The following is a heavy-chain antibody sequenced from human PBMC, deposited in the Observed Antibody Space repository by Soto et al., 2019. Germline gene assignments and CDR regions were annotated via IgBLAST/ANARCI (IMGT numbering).Heavy chain of an antibody. CDR1: GGTISSYT. J-gene: IGHJ4*02. CDR2: IIPILGIA. CDR3: ARDGTSIAAAGVDY. V-gene: IGHV1-69*04. D-gene: IGHD6-13*01. Sequence: SVKVSCKTSGGTISSYTISWVRQAPGQGLEWMGRIIPILGIANYAQKFQGRVTITADKSTSTAYMELSSLRSEDTAVYYCARDGTSIAAAGVDYWGQGTLVTVS.